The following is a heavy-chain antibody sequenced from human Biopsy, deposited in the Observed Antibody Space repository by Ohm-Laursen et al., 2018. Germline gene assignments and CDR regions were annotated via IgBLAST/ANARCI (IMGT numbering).Heavy chain of an antibody. CDR3: VRGLADGVHLN. Sequence: SLRLSCAASGFTITSNYMNWARQAPGKGLEWVSVIYTSDITSYADSVKGRFTISRDISKNALYLHMNSLRAEDRGVYYCVRGLADGVHLNWGQGTLVAVSS. V-gene: IGHV3-66*01. J-gene: IGHJ4*02. D-gene: IGHD4-17*01. CDR2: IYTSDIT. CDR1: GFTITSNY.